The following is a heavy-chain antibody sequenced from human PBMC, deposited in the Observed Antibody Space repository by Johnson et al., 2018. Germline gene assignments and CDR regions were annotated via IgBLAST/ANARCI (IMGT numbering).Heavy chain of an antibody. CDR3: AKEDYYDSSGYYYNFRH. Sequence: EVQLVETGGGLVKPGGSLRLSCAASGFTFSSYSMNWVRQAPGKGLEWVSSISSSSSYIYYADSVKGRFTISRDNAKNSLYLQVNSLRAGDTAEYYCAKEDYYDSSGYYYNFRHWGQGTLVTVSS. V-gene: IGHV3-21*01. D-gene: IGHD3-22*01. CDR2: ISSSSSYI. CDR1: GFTFSSYS. J-gene: IGHJ1*01.